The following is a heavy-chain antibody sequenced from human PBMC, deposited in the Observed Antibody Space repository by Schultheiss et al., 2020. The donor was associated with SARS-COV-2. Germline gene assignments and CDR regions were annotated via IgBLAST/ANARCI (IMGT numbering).Heavy chain of an antibody. J-gene: IGHJ6*02. V-gene: IGHV5-51*01. D-gene: IGHD6-6*01. CDR2: IYPGDSDT. CDR3: ARRLVRTSRYYYYYGMDV. Sequence: GGSLRLSCKGSGYSFTSYWIGWVRQMPGKGLEWMGIIYPGDSDTRYSPSFQGQVTISVDKSINTAYLQWTSLEASDTAIYYCARRLVRTSRYYYYYGMDVWGQGTTVTVSS. CDR1: GYSFTSYW.